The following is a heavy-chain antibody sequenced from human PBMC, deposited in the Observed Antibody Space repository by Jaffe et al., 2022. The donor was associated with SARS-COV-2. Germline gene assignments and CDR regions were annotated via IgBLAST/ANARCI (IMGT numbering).Heavy chain of an antibody. J-gene: IGHJ4*02. Sequence: QVQLVESGGGVVQPGRSLRLSCAASGFTFSSYAMHWVRQAPGKGLEWVAVISYDGSNKYYADSVKGRFTISRDNSKNTLYLQMNSLRAEDTAVYYCASPPTDYYDSSGYYWGEFDYWGQGTLVTVSS. D-gene: IGHD3-22*01. V-gene: IGHV3-30-3*01. CDR2: ISYDGSNK. CDR1: GFTFSSYA. CDR3: ASPPTDYYDSSGYYWGEFDY.